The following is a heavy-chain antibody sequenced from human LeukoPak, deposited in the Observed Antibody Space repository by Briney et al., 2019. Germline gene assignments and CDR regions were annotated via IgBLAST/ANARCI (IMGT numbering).Heavy chain of an antibody. CDR1: GDSISTSNSY. CDR3: ASILESLFSFDY. J-gene: IGHJ4*02. D-gene: IGHD3-3*01. Sequence: PSETLSLTCTVSGDSISTSNSYWGWIRQPPGKGLEWIGSIYYSGNTYYNPSLKSRVTISIDTSKNQFSLKLSSVTAADTAVYYCASILESLFSFDYWGQGTLVTVSS. CDR2: IYYSGNT. V-gene: IGHV4-39*01.